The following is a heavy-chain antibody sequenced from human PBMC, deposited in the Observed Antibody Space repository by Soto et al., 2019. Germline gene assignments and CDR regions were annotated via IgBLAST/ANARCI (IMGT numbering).Heavy chain of an antibody. Sequence: QVQLVESGGGVVQPGRSLRLSCAASGFIFSSYAIHWVRQAPGKGLEWVAVISYDASNKYYADSVKGRFTISRDNSKNTLYLQMNSLSAEDTAVYYCARGYSSSSAAFDYWGQGTLVTVSS. CDR2: ISYDASNK. CDR1: GFIFSSYA. D-gene: IGHD6-13*01. J-gene: IGHJ4*02. CDR3: ARGYSSSSAAFDY. V-gene: IGHV3-30-3*01.